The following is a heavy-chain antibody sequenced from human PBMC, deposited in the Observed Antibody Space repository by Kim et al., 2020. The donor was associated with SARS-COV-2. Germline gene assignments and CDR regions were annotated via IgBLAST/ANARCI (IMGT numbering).Heavy chain of an antibody. D-gene: IGHD4-17*01. CDR3: ARVYGYYYYYMDV. J-gene: IGHJ6*03. Sequence: SETLSLTCSVSGGSLSSGSFHWTWIRQRTGKDLEWIGDISDSGSTHYNASLESRVVISADSSNNQFFLNVTSLTAADTAVYYCARVYGYYYYYMDVWG. CDR1: GGSLSSGSFH. CDR2: ISDSGST. V-gene: IGHV4-31*03.